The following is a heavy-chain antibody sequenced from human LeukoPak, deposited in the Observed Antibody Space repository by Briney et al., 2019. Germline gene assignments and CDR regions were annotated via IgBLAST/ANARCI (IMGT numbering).Heavy chain of an antibody. CDR1: GFTFDDYA. Sequence: QSGRSLRLSCAASGFTFDDYAMHWVRQAPGKGLEWVSGISWNSGSIGYADSVKGRFTISRDNAKNSLYLQMNSLRAEDTALYYCAKVSPVYGMVVWGQGTTVTASS. CDR2: ISWNSGSI. J-gene: IGHJ6*02. CDR3: AKVSPVYGMVV. D-gene: IGHD1-14*01. V-gene: IGHV3-9*01.